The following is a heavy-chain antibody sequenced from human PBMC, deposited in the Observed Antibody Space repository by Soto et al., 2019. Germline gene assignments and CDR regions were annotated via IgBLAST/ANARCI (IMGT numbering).Heavy chain of an antibody. CDR1: GYTFTTYG. V-gene: IGHV1-18*01. CDR2: ISAYNGDT. Sequence: QVQLVQSGAEVKKPGASVKVSCKASGYTFTTYGINWVRQAPGQGLEWMGWISAYNGDTNYAQNFQGSVTMTTDTSTSTAYVELMSLTSDDTAVYYCARGRTTVTTQRYFDIWGRGTLVTVSS. D-gene: IGHD4-17*01. CDR3: ARGRTTVTTQRYFDI. J-gene: IGHJ2*01.